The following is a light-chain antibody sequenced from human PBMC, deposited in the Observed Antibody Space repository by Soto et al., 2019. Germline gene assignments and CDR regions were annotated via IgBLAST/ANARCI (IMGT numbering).Light chain of an antibody. Sequence: DIELTQSPGTLSLSPGERATLSCRARQRLSNNYLAWYQHRPGQAPRLLIYGASSRATGIPDRFSGSGSGTDFTLTITRLEPEDFAIYYCQQYGGSPPWTFGQGTKVEIK. J-gene: IGKJ1*01. CDR1: QRLSNNY. CDR3: QQYGGSPPWT. CDR2: GAS. V-gene: IGKV3-20*01.